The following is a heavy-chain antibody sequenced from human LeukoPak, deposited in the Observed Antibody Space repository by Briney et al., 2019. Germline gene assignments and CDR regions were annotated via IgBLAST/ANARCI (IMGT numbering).Heavy chain of an antibody. CDR3: ARGDSSTDAFDI. CDR1: GGTFSSYA. D-gene: IGHD3-22*01. CDR2: IIPIFGTA. J-gene: IGHJ3*02. Sequence: SVKVSCKASGGTFSSYAISWVRQAPGQGLEWMGRIIPIFGTANYAQKFQGRVTITTDESTSTAYMELSSLRSEDTAVYYCARGDSSTDAFDIWGQGTMVTVSS. V-gene: IGHV1-69*05.